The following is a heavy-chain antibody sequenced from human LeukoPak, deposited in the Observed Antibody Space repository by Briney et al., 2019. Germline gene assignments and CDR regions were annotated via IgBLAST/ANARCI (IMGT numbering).Heavy chain of an antibody. D-gene: IGHD3-16*02. Sequence: GGSLRLSGAASGFTFSTYAMSWVRQAPGRGLEWVSGICGSGGCTYYADSVKGRFTISRDNSKNTLYLQMNSLRVEDTAVYYCASTPFYDYVWGSYRYRGLFDNWGQGTLVSVSS. J-gene: IGHJ4*02. CDR3: ASTPFYDYVWGSYRYRGLFDN. CDR1: GFTFSTYA. CDR2: ICGSGGCT. V-gene: IGHV3-23*01.